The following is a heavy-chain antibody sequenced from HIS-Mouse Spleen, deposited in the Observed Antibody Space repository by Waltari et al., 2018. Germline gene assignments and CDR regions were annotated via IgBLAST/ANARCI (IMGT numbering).Heavy chain of an antibody. CDR2: ISYDGSNK. Sequence: QVQLVESGGGVVQPGRSLRLSCAASGFTFSSYGMHWVRQAPGKGLEWVAVISYDGSNKDYADSVKGRFTISRDNSKNTLYLQMNSLRAEDTAVYYCAKACPWGNYYGMDVWGQGTTVTVSS. CDR3: AKACPWGNYYGMDV. J-gene: IGHJ6*02. CDR1: GFTFSSYG. V-gene: IGHV3-30*18. D-gene: IGHD7-27*01.